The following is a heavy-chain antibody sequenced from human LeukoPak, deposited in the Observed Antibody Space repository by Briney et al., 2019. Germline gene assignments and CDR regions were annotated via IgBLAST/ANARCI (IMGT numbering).Heavy chain of an antibody. V-gene: IGHV4-39*01. J-gene: IGHJ4*02. CDR2: IYYSGNT. Sequence: SETLSLTCTVSDGSISGSGFSWGWIRQPPGKGLEWIGSIYYSGNTYYNPSLKSRVTISVDTSENQFSLKLSSVTAADTAVYYCAGRDFYYFDYWGQGTLVTVSS. CDR3: AGRDFYYFDY. CDR1: DGSISGSGFS.